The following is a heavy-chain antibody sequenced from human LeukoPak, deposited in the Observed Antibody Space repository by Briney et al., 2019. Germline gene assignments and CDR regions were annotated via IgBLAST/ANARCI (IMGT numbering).Heavy chain of an antibody. V-gene: IGHV1-8*01. CDR1: GYTFTSYD. J-gene: IGHJ4*02. CDR2: MNPNSGNT. Sequence: GASVKVSCKASGYTFTSYDINWVRQATGRGLEWMGWMNPNSGNTGYAQKFQGRVTMTRNTSISTAYMELSSLRSEDTAVYYCARVNKWLRTFDYWGQGTLVTVSS. D-gene: IGHD5-12*01. CDR3: ARVNKWLRTFDY.